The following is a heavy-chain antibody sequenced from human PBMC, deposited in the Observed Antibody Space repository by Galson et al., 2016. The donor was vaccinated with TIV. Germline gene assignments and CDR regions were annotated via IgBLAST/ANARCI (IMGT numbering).Heavy chain of an antibody. V-gene: IGHV3-11*04. CDR1: GFTFSDYY. J-gene: IGHJ6*02. CDR3: ARLAKCGGDCWGPYYYGLDV. D-gene: IGHD2-21*02. Sequence: SLRLSCAASGFTFSDYYMSWVRQAPGKGLKWLSYISSSGNTMNYADSVKGRFTISRDNSKTTLYLQMGSLTPEDMAVYYCARLAKCGGDCWGPYYYGLDVWGQGTTVTVSS. CDR2: ISSSGNTM.